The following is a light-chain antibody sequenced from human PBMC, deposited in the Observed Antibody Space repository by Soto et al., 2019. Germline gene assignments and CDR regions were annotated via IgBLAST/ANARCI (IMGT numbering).Light chain of an antibody. Sequence: QSALTQPASVSGSPGQSISISCTGASGCVRSYHFVSWYQQHPGKSPKLMIYYDSYRPSGVSDRFSGSHSGNTASLTISGLQADDEADYYCSSYMTSNSVEVFGGGTKLTVL. V-gene: IGLV2-14*03. J-gene: IGLJ3*02. CDR3: SSYMTSNSVEV. CDR2: YDS. CDR1: SGCVRSYHF.